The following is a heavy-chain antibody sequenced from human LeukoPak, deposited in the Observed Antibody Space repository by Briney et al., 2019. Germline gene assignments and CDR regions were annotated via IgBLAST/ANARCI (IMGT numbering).Heavy chain of an antibody. CDR2: INWNGGST. Sequence: GGSLRLSCAASGFTFGNYGMSWVRQAPGKGLEWVSGINWNGGSTGYADSVKGRFTISRDNAKNSLYLQMNSLRAEDTAVYYCARESLAVAGPINWFDPWGQGTLVTVSS. D-gene: IGHD6-19*01. CDR3: ARESLAVAGPINWFDP. V-gene: IGHV3-20*04. J-gene: IGHJ5*02. CDR1: GFTFGNYG.